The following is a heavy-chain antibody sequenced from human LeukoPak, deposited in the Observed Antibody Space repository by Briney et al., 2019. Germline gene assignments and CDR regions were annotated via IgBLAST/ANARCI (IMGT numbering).Heavy chain of an antibody. Sequence: SETLSLTCAVYGGSFSGYYWSWIRQPPGRGLEWIGEIAHSGSTKYNPSLKSRVTISVDASKNQSSLKLTSVTAADTAVYYCARGGVVVPAAIEHNWFDPWGQGTLVTVSS. D-gene: IGHD2-2*01. V-gene: IGHV4-34*01. CDR2: IAHSGST. J-gene: IGHJ5*02. CDR1: GGSFSGYY. CDR3: ARGGVVVPAAIEHNWFDP.